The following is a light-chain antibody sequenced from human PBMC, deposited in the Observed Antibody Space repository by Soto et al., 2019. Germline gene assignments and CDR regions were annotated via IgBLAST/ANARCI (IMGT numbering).Light chain of an antibody. CDR1: SSDVGGYNY. CDR2: DVS. V-gene: IGLV2-11*01. Sequence: QSALTQPRSVSGSPGQSVTISCTGTSSDVGGYNYVSWYQQHPGKAPKLMIYDVSQRPSGVPDRFSGSKSGNTASLTISGLQYEDEADYYCCSYAGSYSFYVFGTGTKLTVL. CDR3: CSYAGSYSFYV. J-gene: IGLJ1*01.